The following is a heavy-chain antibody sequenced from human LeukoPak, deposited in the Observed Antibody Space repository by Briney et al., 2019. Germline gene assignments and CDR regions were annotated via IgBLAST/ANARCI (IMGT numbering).Heavy chain of an antibody. Sequence: GSSVKVSCKASGGTFSSYAISWVRQAPGQGLEWMGGIIPTFGTANYAQKFQGRVTITTDESTSTAYMELSSLRSEDTAVYYCARAAAGVVPAAIAWFDPWGQGTLVTVSS. D-gene: IGHD2-2*01. CDR1: GGTFSSYA. CDR2: IIPTFGTA. CDR3: ARAAAGVVPAAIAWFDP. J-gene: IGHJ5*02. V-gene: IGHV1-69*05.